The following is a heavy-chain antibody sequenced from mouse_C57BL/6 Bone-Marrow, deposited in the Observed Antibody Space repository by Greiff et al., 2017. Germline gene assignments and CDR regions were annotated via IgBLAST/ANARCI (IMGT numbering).Heavy chain of an antibody. Sequence: QVQLQQPGAELVKPGASVKMSCKASGYTFTSYWITWVKQRPGQGLEWIGDIYPGSGSTNYNEKFKSKATLTVDTSSSTAYMQLSSLTSEASAVYYGARRQLRLPAWLAYWGQGTLVTVSA. V-gene: IGHV1-55*01. CDR2: IYPGSGST. CDR3: ARRQLRLPAWLAY. J-gene: IGHJ3*01. D-gene: IGHD3-2*02. CDR1: GYTFTSYW.